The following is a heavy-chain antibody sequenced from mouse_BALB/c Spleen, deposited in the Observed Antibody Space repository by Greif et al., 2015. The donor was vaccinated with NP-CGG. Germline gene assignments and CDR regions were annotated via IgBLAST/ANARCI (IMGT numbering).Heavy chain of an antibody. Sequence: EVHLVESGGGLVKPGGSLKLSCAASGFTFSDYYMYWVRQTPEKRLEWVATISDGGSYTYYPDSVKGRFTISRDNAKNNLYLQMSSLKSEDTAMYYCAREVGRRGDYYAMDYWGQGTSVTVSS. CDR3: AREVGRRGDYYAMDY. D-gene: IGHD4-1*01. V-gene: IGHV5-4*02. CDR2: ISDGGSYT. J-gene: IGHJ4*01. CDR1: GFTFSDYY.